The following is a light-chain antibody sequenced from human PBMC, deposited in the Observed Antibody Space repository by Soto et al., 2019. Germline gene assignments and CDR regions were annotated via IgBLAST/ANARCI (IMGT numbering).Light chain of an antibody. CDR3: RSYTSSSTLLYV. Sequence: QSALTQPASVSGSPGQSITISCTGTSSDVGGYNYVSWYQQHPGKAPKLMIYEVSNRPSGVSNRSSGSKSGNTASLTISGLQAEDEADYYCRSYTSSSTLLYVFGTGTKLTVL. CDR2: EVS. CDR1: SSDVGGYNY. J-gene: IGLJ1*01. V-gene: IGLV2-14*01.